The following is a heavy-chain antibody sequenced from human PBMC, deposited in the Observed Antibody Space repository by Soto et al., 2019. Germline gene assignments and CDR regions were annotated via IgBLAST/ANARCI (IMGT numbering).Heavy chain of an antibody. Sequence: GGSLRLSCAASGFTFSNAWMSWVRQAPGKGLEWVGRIKSKTDGGTTDYAAPVKGRFTISRDDSKNTLYLQMNSLKTEDTAVYYCTTEARYCSSTSCYAVSAFEIWGQGTMVTVSS. CDR1: GFTFSNAW. J-gene: IGHJ3*02. CDR3: TTEARYCSSTSCYAVSAFEI. V-gene: IGHV3-15*01. CDR2: IKSKTDGGTT. D-gene: IGHD2-2*01.